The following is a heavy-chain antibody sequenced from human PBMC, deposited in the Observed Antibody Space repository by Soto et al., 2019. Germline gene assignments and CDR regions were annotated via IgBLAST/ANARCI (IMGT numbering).Heavy chain of an antibody. J-gene: IGHJ4*02. CDR3: ERRGSGGYYDC. Sequence: EVQLLESGGGLVQPGGSLRLSCAASGFTFRSYAMRWVRQAPGKGLAWVSAISGSGDSTYYADSVKGRFTISRDNSKTTQHLQMNSLRAEDTAIYHCERRGSGGYYDCWCQGTLVTVSS. V-gene: IGHV3-23*01. CDR1: GFTFRSYA. D-gene: IGHD6-19*01. CDR2: ISGSGDST.